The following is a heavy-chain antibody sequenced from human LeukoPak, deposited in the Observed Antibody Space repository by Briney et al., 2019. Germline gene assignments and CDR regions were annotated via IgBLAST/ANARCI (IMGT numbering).Heavy chain of an antibody. V-gene: IGHV1-18*01. CDR1: GYTFTSYG. Sequence: ASVKVSCKASGYTFTSYGISWVRQAPGQGLEWMGWISAYNGNTNYAQKLQGRVTMTTDTSTSTAYMELRSLRSDDTAVYYCARGRYYYDSSGYYSDHWGQGTLVTVSS. CDR2: ISAYNGNT. J-gene: IGHJ5*02. CDR3: ARGRYYYDSSGYYSDH. D-gene: IGHD3-22*01.